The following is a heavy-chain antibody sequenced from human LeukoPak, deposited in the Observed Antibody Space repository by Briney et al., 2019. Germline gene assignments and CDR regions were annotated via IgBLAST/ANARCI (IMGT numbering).Heavy chain of an antibody. CDR2: IRHREYGGTA. CDR3: ARERAGDVDY. V-gene: IGHV3-49*03. Sequence: GGSLRLSCATSGFNFGVVAMDWIRQAPGEGLEWVGFIRHREYGGTAEYAASVNGRFAISRDDSKSIVYLQMNDLTTEDTGVYYCARERAGDVDYWGLGTLVTVSS. J-gene: IGHJ4*02. CDR1: GFNFGVVA.